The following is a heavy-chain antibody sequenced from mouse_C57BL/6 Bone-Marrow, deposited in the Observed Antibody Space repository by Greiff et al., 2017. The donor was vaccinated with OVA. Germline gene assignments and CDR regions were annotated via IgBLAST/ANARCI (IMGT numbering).Heavy chain of an antibody. V-gene: IGHV2-2*01. CDR3: ARKFPGSLYYFDY. D-gene: IGHD1-1*01. CDR1: GFSLTSSG. J-gene: IGHJ2*01. Sequence: QVQLKESGPGLVQPSQSLSITCTVSGFSLTSSGVHWVRQSPGKGLEWLGVIWSGGSTDYNAAFISRLSISKDNSKSQVFFKMNSLQADDTAIYYCARKFPGSLYYFDYWGQGTTLTVSS. CDR2: IWSGGST.